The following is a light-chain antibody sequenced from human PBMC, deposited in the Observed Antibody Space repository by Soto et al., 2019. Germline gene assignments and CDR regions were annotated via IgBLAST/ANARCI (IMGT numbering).Light chain of an antibody. J-gene: IGKJ1*01. CDR3: QQYGSSPWT. CDR2: GAS. CDR1: QSVSSSY. V-gene: IGKV3-20*01. Sequence: EIVLTQSPGTLSLSPGERATLSCRASQSVSSSYLAWYQQKPGQAPRLLIYGASSRTTGIPDRFSGSGSGTDFNLTISRLEPEDFVVYYCQQYGSSPWTFGQGTKVEIK.